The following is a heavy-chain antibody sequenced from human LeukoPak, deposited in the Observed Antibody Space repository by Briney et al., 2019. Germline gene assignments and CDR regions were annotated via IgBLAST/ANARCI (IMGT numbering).Heavy chain of an antibody. CDR2: IYPGDSDT. Sequence: GESLKISCKGSGYNFTTYWIGWVRQMPGKGLEWMGIIYPGDSDTRYSPSFQGQVTISADKSISTAYLQWSSLKASDTAMYYCARRYYYDSSGSYYFDYWGQGTLVTVSS. V-gene: IGHV5-51*01. J-gene: IGHJ4*02. CDR1: GYNFTTYW. D-gene: IGHD3-22*01. CDR3: ARRYYYDSSGSYYFDY.